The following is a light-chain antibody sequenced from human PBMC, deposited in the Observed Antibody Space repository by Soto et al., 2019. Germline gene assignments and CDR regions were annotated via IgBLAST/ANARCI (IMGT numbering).Light chain of an antibody. CDR3: QQYYSWPLT. CDR1: QSISKS. Sequence: TQSPATLSLSPGERATLSCRASQSISKSLAWYHQKPGQAPRLVIYDVSTRATGVPARISGSGSGTEFTLTISSLQSEDFAVYYYQQYYSWPLTFGQGTKVDIK. J-gene: IGKJ1*01. CDR2: DVS. V-gene: IGKV3D-15*01.